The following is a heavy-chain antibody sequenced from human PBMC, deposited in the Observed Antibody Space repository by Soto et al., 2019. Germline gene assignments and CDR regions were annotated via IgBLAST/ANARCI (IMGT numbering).Heavy chain of an antibody. CDR3: IAGPEWKVHWRDY. J-gene: IGHJ4*02. CDR2: IKSERDGGTI. Sequence: XGSLKLSCAASGGTFSSAWMIWVRQAPGKGLEWVGRIKSERDGGTIDYTAPVQGRFTISRDDSKNTLYLQMNSLKIEDTAVYYCIAGPEWKVHWRDYRGQGTLVTVS. V-gene: IGHV3-15*01. D-gene: IGHD1-1*01. CDR1: GGTFSSAW.